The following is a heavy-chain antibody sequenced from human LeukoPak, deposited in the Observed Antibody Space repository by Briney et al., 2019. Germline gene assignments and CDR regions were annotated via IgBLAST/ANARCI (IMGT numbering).Heavy chain of an antibody. Sequence: PSETLSFTCAVYGGSFSGYYWSWIRQPPGKGLEWIGEINHSGSTNYNPSLKSRVTISVDTSKNQFSLKLSSVTAADTAVYYCARLFRGYSLTWGQGTLVTVSS. D-gene: IGHD5-18*01. V-gene: IGHV4-34*01. CDR2: INHSGST. CDR1: GGSFSGYY. CDR3: ARLFRGYSLT. J-gene: IGHJ4*02.